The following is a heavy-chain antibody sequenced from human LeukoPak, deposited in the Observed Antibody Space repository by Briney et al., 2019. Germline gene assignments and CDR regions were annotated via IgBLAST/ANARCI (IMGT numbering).Heavy chain of an antibody. CDR2: IYHSGTT. Sequence: SETLSLTCTVSGYSISSGYYWGWIRQPPGKGLEWIGSIYHSGTTYYSPSLKSRGTISLDTSQNQFSLKLSSLTAADTAVYYCTRGVRDSSGFYYSSDYWGQGTLVTVSS. D-gene: IGHD3-22*01. V-gene: IGHV4-38-2*02. J-gene: IGHJ4*02. CDR1: GYSISSGYY. CDR3: TRGVRDSSGFYYSSDY.